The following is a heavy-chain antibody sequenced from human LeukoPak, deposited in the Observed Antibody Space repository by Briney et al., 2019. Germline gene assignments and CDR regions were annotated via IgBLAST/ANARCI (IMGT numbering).Heavy chain of an antibody. V-gene: IGHV3-30-3*01. Sequence: PGRSLRLSCAASGFTFSSYAMHWVRQAPGKGVECVAVISYDGSNKYYADSVKGRFTISRDNSKNTLYLKMNSLIADDTAVYYCARDRDYYDSSGYYSNYFDYWRQGTLVPVSS. CDR1: GFTFSSYA. J-gene: IGHJ4*02. CDR3: ARDRDYYDSSGYYSNYFDY. CDR2: ISYDGSNK. D-gene: IGHD3-22*01.